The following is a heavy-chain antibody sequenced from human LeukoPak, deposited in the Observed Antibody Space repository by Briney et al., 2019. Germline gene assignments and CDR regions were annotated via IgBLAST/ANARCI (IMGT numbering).Heavy chain of an antibody. CDR3: TKEGKTRNWNYFQAKPVF. D-gene: IGHD1-7*01. CDR1: GFTFSSFA. Sequence: GGSLRLSCAASGFTFSSFAMNWVRQAPGKGLEWVSIISGYGDSTYYADSVKGRFTISRDNSKNTLYLQMNSLRAEDTAVYYCTKEGKTRNWNYFQAKPVFWGQGTLVTVSS. V-gene: IGHV3-23*01. CDR2: ISGYGDST. J-gene: IGHJ4*02.